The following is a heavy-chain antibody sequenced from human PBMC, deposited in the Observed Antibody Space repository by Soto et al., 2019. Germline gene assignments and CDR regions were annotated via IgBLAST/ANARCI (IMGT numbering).Heavy chain of an antibody. CDR3: ARDGWKYSSSWYQPGPFDY. CDR2: IYYSGST. D-gene: IGHD6-13*01. J-gene: IGHJ4*02. V-gene: IGHV4-31*03. CDR1: GGSISSGGYY. Sequence: SETLSLTCTVSGGSISSGGYYWSWIRQHPGKGLEWIGYIYYSGSTYYNPSLKSRVTISVDTSKNQFSLKLSSVTAADTAVYYCARDGWKYSSSWYQPGPFDYWGQGTLVTVSS.